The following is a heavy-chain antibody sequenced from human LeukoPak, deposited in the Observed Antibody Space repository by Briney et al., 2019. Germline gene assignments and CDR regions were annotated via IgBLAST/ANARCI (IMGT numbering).Heavy chain of an antibody. CDR1: GGSISSGGYS. CDR2: IYHSGST. J-gene: IGHJ3*02. CDR3: ARDSQGAFDI. Sequence: ASETLSLTCTVSGGSISSGGYSWSWIRQPPGKGLEWIGYIYHSGSTYYNPSLKSRVTISVDRSKNQFSLKLTSVTAADTAVYYCARDSQGAFDIWGQGTMVTVSS. V-gene: IGHV4-30-2*01.